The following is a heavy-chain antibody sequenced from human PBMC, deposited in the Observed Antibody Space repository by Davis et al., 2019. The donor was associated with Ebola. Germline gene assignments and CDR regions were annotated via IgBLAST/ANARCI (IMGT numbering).Heavy chain of an antibody. CDR2: IYYSGST. D-gene: IGHD2-2*01. V-gene: IGHV4-39*07. Sequence: PSETLSLTCTVSGGSISSTSYYWGWVRQPPGKGLEWIGSIYYSGSTYYNPSLKSRVTISVDKSKNQFSLKLRSVTAADTALYYCTREACTSTSCYDYFDYWGQGTLVTVSS. CDR3: TREACTSTSCYDYFDY. CDR1: GGSISSTSYY. J-gene: IGHJ4*02.